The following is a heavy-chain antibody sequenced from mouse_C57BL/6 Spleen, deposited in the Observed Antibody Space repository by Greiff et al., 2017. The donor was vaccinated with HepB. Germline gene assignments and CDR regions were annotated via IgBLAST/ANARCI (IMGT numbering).Heavy chain of an antibody. D-gene: IGHD1-1*01. V-gene: IGHV1-26*01. CDR1: GYTFTDYY. CDR3: ARLLRNYFDV. CDR2: INPNNGGT. Sequence: EVQLQQSGPELVKPGASVKISCKASGYTFTDYYMNWVKQSHGKSLEWIGDINPNNGGTSYNQKFKGKATLTVDKSSSTAYMELRSLTSEDSAVYYCARLLRNYFDVWGTGTTVTVSS. J-gene: IGHJ1*03.